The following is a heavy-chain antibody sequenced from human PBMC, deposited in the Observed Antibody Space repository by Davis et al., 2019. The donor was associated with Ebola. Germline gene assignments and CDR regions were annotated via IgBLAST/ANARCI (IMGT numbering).Heavy chain of an antibody. V-gene: IGHV3-48*03. CDR1: GFTFSSYE. J-gene: IGHJ6*02. CDR3: ARAPVTGWRSYYYGMDV. D-gene: IGHD3-3*01. Sequence: PGGSLRLSCAASGFTFSSYEMNWVRQAPGKGLEWVSYISSSGSTIYYADSVKGRFTISRDNAKNSLYLQMNSLRAEDTAVYYCARAPVTGWRSYYYGMDVWGQGTTVTVSS. CDR2: ISSSGSTI.